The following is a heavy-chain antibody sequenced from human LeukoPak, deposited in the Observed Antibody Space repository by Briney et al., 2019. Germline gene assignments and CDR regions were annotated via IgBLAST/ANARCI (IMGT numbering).Heavy chain of an antibody. D-gene: IGHD2-15*01. CDR1: GFTVSSSY. J-gene: IGHJ6*02. Sequence: GGSLRLSCAASGFTVSSSYMGWVRQAPGKGLEWVSVIYSGGSTYYADSVKGRFTISRHNSKNTLYLQMNSLRAEDTAVYYCAVDCSGGYYYGMDVRGQGTTVTVSS. CDR3: AVDCSGGYYYGMDV. CDR2: IYSGGST. V-gene: IGHV3-53*04.